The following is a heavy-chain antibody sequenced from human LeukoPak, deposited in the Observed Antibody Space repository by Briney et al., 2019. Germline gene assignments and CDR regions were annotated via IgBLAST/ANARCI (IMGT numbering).Heavy chain of an antibody. CDR1: GGSISSYY. Sequence: SETLSLTCTVSGGSISSYYWSWIRQPPGKGLEWIGYIYYSGSTNYNPSLKSRVTISVDTSKNQFSLKLSSVTAADTAVYYCARHEDSSGYHVDYWGQGTLVTVSS. CDR2: IYYSGST. CDR3: ARHEDSSGYHVDY. J-gene: IGHJ4*02. D-gene: IGHD3-22*01. V-gene: IGHV4-59*08.